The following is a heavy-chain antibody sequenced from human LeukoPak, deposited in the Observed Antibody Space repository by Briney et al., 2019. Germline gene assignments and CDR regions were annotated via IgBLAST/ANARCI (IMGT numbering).Heavy chain of an antibody. J-gene: IGHJ6*02. CDR1: GFTFSSYG. D-gene: IGHD3-22*01. CDR3: AREGYYYDSSGYYRYYYGMDV. Sequence: GGSLRLSCAASGFTFSSYGMHWVRQAPGKGLEWVAVISYDGSNKYYADSVKGRFTISRDNSKNTLYLQMNSLRAEDTAVYYCAREGYYYDSSGYYRYYYGMDVWGQGTTVTVSS. CDR2: ISYDGSNK. V-gene: IGHV3-30*03.